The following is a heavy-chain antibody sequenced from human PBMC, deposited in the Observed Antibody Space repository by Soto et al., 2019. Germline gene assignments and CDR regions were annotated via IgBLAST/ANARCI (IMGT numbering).Heavy chain of an antibody. Sequence: QVQLVESGGGVVQPGRSLRLSCAASGFPFSSYGMHWFRQAPGKGLDWVGVIWYDGSNKDYAESVKGRFTISRDNSKNMLYLQMSSLRADDTAVYYCANSINWGQGTLVTVSS. J-gene: IGHJ4*02. CDR2: IWYDGSNK. V-gene: IGHV3-33*03. CDR3: ANSIN. CDR1: GFPFSSYG.